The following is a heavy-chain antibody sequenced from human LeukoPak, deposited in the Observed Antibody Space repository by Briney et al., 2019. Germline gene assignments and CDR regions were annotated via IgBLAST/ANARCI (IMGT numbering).Heavy chain of an antibody. J-gene: IGHJ4*02. V-gene: IGHV3-21*01. D-gene: IGHD6-6*01. Sequence: GGSLRLSCAASGFTFSSYSMNCVRQAPGKGLEWVSSISSSSSYIYYADSVKGRFTISRDNAKNSLYLQMNSLRAEDTAVYYCASGRGGYSSSSVPGYWGQGTLVTVSS. CDR3: ASGRGGYSSSSVPGY. CDR2: ISSSSSYI. CDR1: GFTFSSYS.